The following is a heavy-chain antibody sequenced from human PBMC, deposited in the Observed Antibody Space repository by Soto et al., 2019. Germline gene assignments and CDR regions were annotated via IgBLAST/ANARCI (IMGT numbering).Heavy chain of an antibody. Sequence: QVQLVESGGGVVQPGRSLRLSCAASGFTFSSYGMHWVRQAPGKGLEWVAVIWYDGSNKYYADSVKGRFTISRDNSKNPLYLQMNSMRAEDTAVYYCARESGENWFDPWGQGTLVTVSS. CDR1: GFTFSSYG. V-gene: IGHV3-33*01. J-gene: IGHJ5*02. D-gene: IGHD7-27*01. CDR3: ARESGENWFDP. CDR2: IWYDGSNK.